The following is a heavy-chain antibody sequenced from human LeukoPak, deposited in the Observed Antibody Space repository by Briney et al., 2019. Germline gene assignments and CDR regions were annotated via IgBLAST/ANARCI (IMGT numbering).Heavy chain of an antibody. CDR2: IRASGNSK. J-gene: IGHJ1*01. CDR3: ARSLTDREYFQH. V-gene: IGHV3-30*02. Sequence: PGGSLRLSCAPSGFTFSGSGMHWVRQAPGKGLEWLTFIRASGNSKYYADSVKGRFTISRDNSKNTLSLQMNSLRVEDTGVYYCARSLTDREYFQHWGQGTLVTVSS. CDR1: GFTFSGSG.